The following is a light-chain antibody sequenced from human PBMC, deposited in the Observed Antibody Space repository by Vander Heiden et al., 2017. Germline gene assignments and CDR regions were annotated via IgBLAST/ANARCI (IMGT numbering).Light chain of an antibody. Sequence: QSALAQPASVSGSLGQSITLFCTGTTGDVGSYDLVSWYQQSPGKAPILMMYEVNKRPSRVSDRFFGSKSGNTASLTISGLQAEDEGDYYCTSYAGSSSVVFGTGTKVTVL. CDR1: TGDVGSYDL. J-gene: IGLJ1*01. V-gene: IGLV2-23*02. CDR3: TSYAGSSSVV. CDR2: EVN.